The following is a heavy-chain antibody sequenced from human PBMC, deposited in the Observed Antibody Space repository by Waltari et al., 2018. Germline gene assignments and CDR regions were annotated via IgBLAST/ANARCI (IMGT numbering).Heavy chain of an antibody. J-gene: IGHJ4*02. D-gene: IGHD1-26*01. V-gene: IGHV1-18*01. CDR2: ISAYDGNT. CDR3: AGALRIVGATYDRPGDY. Sequence: QVQLVQSGAEVKKPGASVKVSCKASAYTFTSYGISWVRQAPGQGLEWMGWISAYDGNTNDAQKVQGRVTMTTDTSTSTAYMELRSLRSDDTAGYYCAGALRIVGATYDRPGDYWGQGTLVTVSS. CDR1: AYTFTSYG.